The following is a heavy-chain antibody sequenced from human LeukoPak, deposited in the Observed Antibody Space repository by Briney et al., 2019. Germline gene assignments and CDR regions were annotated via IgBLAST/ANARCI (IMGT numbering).Heavy chain of an antibody. Sequence: ASVKVSCKASGGTFSSYAISWVRQAPGQGLEWMGWISAYNGNTNYAQKLQGRVTITTDTSTSTAYMELRSLRSDDTAVYYCARTGYCSGGSCHLFDYWGQGTLVTVSS. D-gene: IGHD2-15*01. V-gene: IGHV1-18*01. CDR2: ISAYNGNT. CDR1: GGTFSSYA. CDR3: ARTGYCSGGSCHLFDY. J-gene: IGHJ4*02.